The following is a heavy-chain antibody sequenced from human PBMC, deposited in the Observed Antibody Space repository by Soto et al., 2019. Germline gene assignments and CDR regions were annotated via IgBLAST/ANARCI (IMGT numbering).Heavy chain of an antibody. D-gene: IGHD3-9*01. Sequence: SGPTLVNPTQTLTLTCTFSGFSLTTSGVGVGWIRQPPGKALEWLALIYWGDDKRYSPSLKNRLAITKDTSKNQVVLTLTNMDPVDTATYYCAHRVFWRPFDWSLGWFDPWGQGILVTVSS. CDR2: IYWGDDK. CDR1: GFSLTTSGVG. J-gene: IGHJ5*02. V-gene: IGHV2-5*02. CDR3: AHRVFWRPFDWSLGWFDP.